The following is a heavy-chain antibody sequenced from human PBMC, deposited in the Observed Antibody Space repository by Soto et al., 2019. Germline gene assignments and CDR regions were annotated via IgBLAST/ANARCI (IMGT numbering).Heavy chain of an antibody. V-gene: IGHV3-49*04. Sequence: EVQLVESGGGLVQPGRSLRLSCSASGFTFDDYAMSWVRQAPGKGLECVGFIRGKDYGGTTEYAASVEGRFTISRDDSNSIAYLQMNSLRTEDTAVYYCIRVGGSGWGYYFEYWGQGTLVTVSS. J-gene: IGHJ4*02. CDR3: IRVGGSGWGYYFEY. CDR1: GFTFDDYA. D-gene: IGHD6-19*01. CDR2: IRGKDYGGTT.